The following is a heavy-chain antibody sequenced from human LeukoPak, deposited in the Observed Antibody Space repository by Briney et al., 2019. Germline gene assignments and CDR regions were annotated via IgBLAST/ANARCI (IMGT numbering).Heavy chain of an antibody. D-gene: IGHD2-2*01. CDR3: ARGVPGKN. Sequence: NSSETLSLTCAVYGGSFSGYYWSWIRQPPGKGLEWIGEINHSGSTNYNPSLKSRVTISVDTSKNQFSLKLSSVTAADTAVYYCARGVPGKNWGQGTLVTVSS. V-gene: IGHV4-34*01. J-gene: IGHJ4*02. CDR1: GGSFSGYY. CDR2: INHSGST.